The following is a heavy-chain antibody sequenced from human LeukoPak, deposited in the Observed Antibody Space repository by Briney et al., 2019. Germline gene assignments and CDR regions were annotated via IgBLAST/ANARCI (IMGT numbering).Heavy chain of an antibody. CDR2: IYYSGST. Sequence: PSETLSLTCTVSGGSISSSSYYWGWIRQPPGKGLEWIGSIYYSGSTYYNPSLKSRVTISVDTSKNQFSLKLSSVTAADTAVYYCARRVRVAKAQNYFDYWGQGTLVTVSS. J-gene: IGHJ4*02. CDR3: ARRVRVAKAQNYFDY. V-gene: IGHV4-39*01. CDR1: GGSISSSSYY. D-gene: IGHD3-10*01.